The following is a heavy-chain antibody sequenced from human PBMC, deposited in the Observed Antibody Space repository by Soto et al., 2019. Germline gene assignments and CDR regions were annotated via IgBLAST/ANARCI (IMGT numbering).Heavy chain of an antibody. Sequence: QVQLQQWGAGLFKPSETLSLTCGVYGGSISTYYWTWIRQSPGKGLEWIGEINHSGRTNYNPSLKSRVTMSVDTSRNQFSLRLTSVTAADTAVYYCARSFPLWFGELLTYNWFDPWGQGTLVTVSS. CDR1: GGSISTYY. V-gene: IGHV4-34*01. CDR3: ARSFPLWFGELLTYNWFDP. J-gene: IGHJ5*02. D-gene: IGHD3-10*01. CDR2: INHSGRT.